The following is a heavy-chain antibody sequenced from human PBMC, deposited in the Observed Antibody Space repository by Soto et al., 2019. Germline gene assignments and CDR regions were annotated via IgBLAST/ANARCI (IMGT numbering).Heavy chain of an antibody. CDR1: GFTFATYA. Sequence: GGSLRLSCAASGFTFATYAMTWVRQAPGKGLEWVSSITGGDGTTYYADSVKGRFTISRDNSKNTLSLQMNSLRVEDTAVYYCVKDWTGGRCPCMDVWGQGTTVTVSS. V-gene: IGHV3-23*01. CDR3: VKDWTGGRCPCMDV. D-gene: IGHD2-8*02. CDR2: ITGGDGTT. J-gene: IGHJ6*02.